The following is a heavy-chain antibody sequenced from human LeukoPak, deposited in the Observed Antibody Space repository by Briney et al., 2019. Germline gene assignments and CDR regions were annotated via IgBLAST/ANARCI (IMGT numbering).Heavy chain of an antibody. CDR3: ARGGSSWTPDY. V-gene: IGHV3-74*01. Sequence: PGGSLRLSCAASGFTFSSYWMHWVRQAPGKGLVWVSRINSDGSSTTYADSVKGRFTISRDNAKNTLYLQMNSLRAEDTAVYYCARGGSSWTPDYWGQGTLVTVSS. CDR2: INSDGSST. J-gene: IGHJ4*02. CDR1: GFTFSSYW. D-gene: IGHD6-13*01.